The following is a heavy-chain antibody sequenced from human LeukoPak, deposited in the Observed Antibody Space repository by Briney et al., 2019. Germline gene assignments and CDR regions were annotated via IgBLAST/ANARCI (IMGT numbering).Heavy chain of an antibody. CDR1: GYTFTGYY. Sequence: APVKVSCKGSGYTFTGYYMHWVRQAPGHGLEWMGWINPNSGGTNYAQKFQGRVTMTRDTSISTAYMELSRLRSDDTAVYYCARDPGYCSGGSCYLDWGQGTLVTVSS. CDR2: INPNSGGT. D-gene: IGHD2-15*01. J-gene: IGHJ4*02. V-gene: IGHV1-2*02. CDR3: ARDPGYCSGGSCYLD.